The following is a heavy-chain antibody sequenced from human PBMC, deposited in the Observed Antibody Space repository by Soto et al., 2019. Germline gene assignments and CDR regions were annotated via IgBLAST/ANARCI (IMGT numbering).Heavy chain of an antibody. V-gene: IGHV3-33*01. J-gene: IGHJ4*02. D-gene: IGHD6-13*01. CDR3: ARDNPPYSSSWYYTVY. CDR1: GFTFSSYG. CDR2: IWYDGSIK. Sequence: QVQLVESGGGVVQPGRSLRLSCAASGFTFSSYGMHWVRQAPGKGLEWVAVIWYDGSIKYYADSVKGRFTISRDNSKNTLYLQMNSLRAEDTAVYYCARDNPPYSSSWYYTVYWGQGTLVTVSS.